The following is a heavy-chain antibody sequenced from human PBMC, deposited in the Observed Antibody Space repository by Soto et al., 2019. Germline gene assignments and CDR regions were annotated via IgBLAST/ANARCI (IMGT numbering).Heavy chain of an antibody. V-gene: IGHV3-66*04. CDR1: GFTVSRHY. CDR2: IYSGGST. J-gene: IGHJ5*01. Sequence: PGGSLRLSCAVSGFTVSRHYMSWVRQAPGKGLEWVSVIYSGGSTYYADSVKGRFTISRDNSKNTLYLQMNSLRAEDTAVYYCAQHDWFESWGPGTLVTSPQ. CDR3: AQHDWFES.